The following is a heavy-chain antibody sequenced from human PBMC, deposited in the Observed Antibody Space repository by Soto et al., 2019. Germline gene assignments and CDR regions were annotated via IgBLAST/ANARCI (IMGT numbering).Heavy chain of an antibody. CDR2: FDPEDGET. D-gene: IGHD6-13*01. J-gene: IGHJ4*02. CDR3: ATLYSSSWFNFDY. CDR1: VYTLTELS. Sequence: GASVKVSGKVSVYTLTELSMHWVLQSPGKGLEWMGGFDPEDGETIYAQKFQGRVTMTEGTSTDTAYMELSSLRSEDTAVYYCATLYSSSWFNFDYWGQGTLVTVSS. V-gene: IGHV1-24*01.